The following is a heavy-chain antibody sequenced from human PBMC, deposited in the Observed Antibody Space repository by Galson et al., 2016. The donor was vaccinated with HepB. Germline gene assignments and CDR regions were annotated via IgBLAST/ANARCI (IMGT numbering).Heavy chain of an antibody. CDR2: IYHSGST. CDR3: AREGYYYGSSGRRGEDI. Sequence: SETLSLTCAVSGVSISSSNWWSWVRQPPGKGLEWIGEIYHSGSTNYNPSLKSRVTISVDTSKNQFSLKLSSVTAADTAVYYCAREGYYYGSSGRRGEDIWGQGTMVTVSS. D-gene: IGHD3-22*01. V-gene: IGHV4-4*02. CDR1: GVSISSSNW. J-gene: IGHJ3*02.